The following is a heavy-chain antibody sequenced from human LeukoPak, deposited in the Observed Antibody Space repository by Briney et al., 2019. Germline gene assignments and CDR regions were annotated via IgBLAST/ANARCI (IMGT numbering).Heavy chain of an antibody. V-gene: IGHV3-49*04. J-gene: IGHJ4*02. Sequence: GGSLRLSCTASGFXFGDYAIGWVRQAPGKGLECVGFIRSKAYGGTTEYAASVKGRFSISRDDSKDIAYLQLNSLKTEDTAVYFCTRMWKWDLPTPPDYWGQGTLVTVSS. CDR3: TRMWKWDLPTPPDY. D-gene: IGHD1-26*01. CDR2: IRSKAYGGTT. CDR1: GFXFGDYA.